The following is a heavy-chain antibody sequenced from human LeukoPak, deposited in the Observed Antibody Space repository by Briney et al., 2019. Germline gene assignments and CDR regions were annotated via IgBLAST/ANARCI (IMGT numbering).Heavy chain of an antibody. CDR1: GYTFTSYY. Sequence: ASVKVSCKASGYTFTSYYMHWVRQAPGQGLEWMGIINPSGGSTSYAQKFQGRVTMTEDTSTDTAYMELSSLRSEDTAVYYCATAGEARENYFDYWGQGTLVTVSS. CDR3: ATAGEARENYFDY. J-gene: IGHJ4*02. CDR2: INPSGGST. D-gene: IGHD2-21*01. V-gene: IGHV1-46*01.